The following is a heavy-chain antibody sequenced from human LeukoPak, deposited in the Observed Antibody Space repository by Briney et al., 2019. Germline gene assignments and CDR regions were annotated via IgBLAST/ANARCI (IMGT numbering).Heavy chain of an antibody. J-gene: IGHJ6*03. CDR2: IYYSGSS. CDR3: ARAVYSSSWHRDYYMDV. Sequence: SETLSLTCTVSGGSISSGGYFWSWIRQHPGKGLEWIGYIYYSGSSHYNRSVKSRVTISVDTSKNEFSLKLSYVTAAETAVYNCARAVYSSSWHRDYYMDVWGKGATVTVS. CDR1: GGSISSGGYF. V-gene: IGHV4-31*03. D-gene: IGHD6-13*01.